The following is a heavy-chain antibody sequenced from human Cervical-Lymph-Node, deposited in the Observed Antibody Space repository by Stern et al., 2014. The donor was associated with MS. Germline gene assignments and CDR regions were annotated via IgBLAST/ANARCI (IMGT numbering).Heavy chain of an antibody. D-gene: IGHD6-19*01. V-gene: IGHV3-11*01. J-gene: IGHJ1*01. CDR3: ARDRLSGGWFLQH. CDR1: GFTFSDYY. CDR2: ISDSGDTI. Sequence: MQLVESGGGLVKPGGSLRLSCATSGFTFSDYYMNWIRQAPGKGLEWVSYISDSGDTIHYIDSVKGRFTISRDNVKNTLYLQMNSLRAEDTAIYYCARDRLSGGWFLQHWGQGTLVTVSS.